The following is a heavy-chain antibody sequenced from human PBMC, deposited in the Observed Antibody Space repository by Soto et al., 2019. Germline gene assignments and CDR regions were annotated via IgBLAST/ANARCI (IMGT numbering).Heavy chain of an antibody. V-gene: IGHV3-23*01. D-gene: IGHD3-10*01. J-gene: IGHJ4*02. CDR1: GFTFSSYA. Sequence: GGSLRLSCAASGFTFSSYAMSWVRQAPGKGLEWVSAISGSGGSTYYADSVKGRFTISRDNSKNTLYLQMNSLRAEDTAVYYCAKDSVSAVVGLLWFGEPHEADYWGQGTLVTVSS. CDR2: ISGSGGST. CDR3: AKDSVSAVVGLLWFGEPHEADY.